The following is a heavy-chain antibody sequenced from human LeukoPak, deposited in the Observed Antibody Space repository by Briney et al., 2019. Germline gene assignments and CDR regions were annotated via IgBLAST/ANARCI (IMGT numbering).Heavy chain of an antibody. D-gene: IGHD4-23*01. CDR1: GFTASSNY. CDR2: IYSGGST. Sequence: PGGSLRLSCVASGFTASSNYMSWGRQAPGKGLEWVSVIYSGGSTYYADSVKGQFTISRDNAKNTLYLQMNSLRAEDTAVYYCAREGRDYGGNPFDYWGQGTLVTVSS. CDR3: AREGRDYGGNPFDY. J-gene: IGHJ4*02. V-gene: IGHV3-66*01.